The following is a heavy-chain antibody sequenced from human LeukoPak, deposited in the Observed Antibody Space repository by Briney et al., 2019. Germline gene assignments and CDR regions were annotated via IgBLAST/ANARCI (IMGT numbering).Heavy chain of an antibody. CDR3: VRDGYGVQHSYYFGY. CDR2: ISYDGSNK. D-gene: IGHD4-17*01. Sequence: GGSLRLSCAASGFTVNGYAMHWVRQAPGKGLEWVAFISYDGSNKYYADSVKGRFTISRDNSKNTLYLQMNSLSTEDTAMYYCVRDGYGVQHSYYFGYWGQGALVTVSS. V-gene: IGHV3-30*04. CDR1: GFTVNGYA. J-gene: IGHJ4*02.